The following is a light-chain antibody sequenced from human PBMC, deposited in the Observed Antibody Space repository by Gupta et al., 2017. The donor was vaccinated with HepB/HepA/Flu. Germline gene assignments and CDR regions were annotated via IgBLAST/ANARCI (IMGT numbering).Light chain of an antibody. CDR1: ESVSHF. CDR2: DAS. CDR3: QQRSNWPPLT. J-gene: IGKJ4*01. Sequence: EIVLTQSPATLSLSPGERATLSCRASESVSHFLVWYQQKPGQAPRLLIYDASSRATGIPTRFSGSGYGTDFTLTISSREPEDFAVYYCQQRSNWPPLTFGGGTKVEIK. V-gene: IGKV3-11*01.